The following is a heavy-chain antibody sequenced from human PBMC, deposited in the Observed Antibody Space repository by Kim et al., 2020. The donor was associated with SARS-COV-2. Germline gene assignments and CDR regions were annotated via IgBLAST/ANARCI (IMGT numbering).Heavy chain of an antibody. Sequence: GGSLRLSCAASGFTFSSYSMNWVRQAPGKGLEWVSSISSSSSYIYYADSLKGRLTNSRENAKNSLYLQMNSLRAEDTAVYYCARDRGRGWLQQDYWGQGTLVTVSS. D-gene: IGHD5-12*01. J-gene: IGHJ4*02. V-gene: IGHV3-21*01. CDR2: ISSSSSYI. CDR3: ARDRGRGWLQQDY. CDR1: GFTFSSYS.